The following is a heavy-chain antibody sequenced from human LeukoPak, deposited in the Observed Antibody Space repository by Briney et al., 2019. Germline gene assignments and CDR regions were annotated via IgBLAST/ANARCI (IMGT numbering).Heavy chain of an antibody. V-gene: IGHV3-74*01. CDR3: ARDINYYDSSGYYKDY. Sequence: GGSLRLSCAASGFIFSSYWMHWVRQAPGKGLVWVPRINSDGSSTSYADSVKGRFTVSGDNAKNTLYLQMNSLRAEDTAVCYCARDINYYDSSGYYKDYWGQGTLVTVSS. J-gene: IGHJ4*02. D-gene: IGHD3-22*01. CDR1: GFIFSSYW. CDR2: INSDGSST.